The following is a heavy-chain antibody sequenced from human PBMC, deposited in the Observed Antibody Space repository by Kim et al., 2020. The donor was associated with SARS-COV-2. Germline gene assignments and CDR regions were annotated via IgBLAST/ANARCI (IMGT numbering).Heavy chain of an antibody. CDR1: GFTFNNYG. J-gene: IGHJ4*02. CDR3: ARNRGVFYFGESHHLAQ. CDR2: LSYEGCNR. Sequence: GGSLRLSCAASGFTFNNYGLQWVLQAPGKGLELFALLSYEGCNRYYADSVKVRFTVSKYNTQVTLYLHISILRPDYTAVCYCARNRGVFYFGESHHLAQWGQGTLVTVSS. V-gene: IGHV3-30*03. D-gene: IGHD3-10*01.